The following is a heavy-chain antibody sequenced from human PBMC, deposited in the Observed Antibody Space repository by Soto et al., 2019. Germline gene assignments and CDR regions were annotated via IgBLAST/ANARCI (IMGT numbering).Heavy chain of an antibody. D-gene: IGHD6-19*01. Sequence: SVKVSCKASGGTFSSYAISWVRQAPGQGLEWMGGIIPIFGTANYAQKFQGRVTITADESTSTAYMELSSLRSEDTAVYYCARATVAGTKFDYWGQGTLVTVSS. CDR1: GGTFSSYA. CDR3: ARATVAGTKFDY. J-gene: IGHJ4*02. V-gene: IGHV1-69*13. CDR2: IIPIFGTA.